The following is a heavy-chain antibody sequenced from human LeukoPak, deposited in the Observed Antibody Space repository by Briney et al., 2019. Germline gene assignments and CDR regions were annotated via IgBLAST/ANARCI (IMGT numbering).Heavy chain of an antibody. D-gene: IGHD2-15*01. V-gene: IGHV1-18*01. CDR3: ARAGYCSGGSCYSRYYYYYYMDV. J-gene: IGHJ6*03. CDR1: GYTFTSYG. CDR2: ISAYNGNT. Sequence: ASVKVSCKASGYTFTSYGISWVRQAPGQGLEWMGWISAYNGNTNYAQKLQGRVTMTTDTSTSTAYMELRSPRSDDTAVYYCARAGYCSGGSCYSRYYYYYYMDVWGKGTTVTVSS.